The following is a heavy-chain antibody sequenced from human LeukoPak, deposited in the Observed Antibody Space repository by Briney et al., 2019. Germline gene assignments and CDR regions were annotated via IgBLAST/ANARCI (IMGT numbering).Heavy chain of an antibody. V-gene: IGHV1-18*01. J-gene: IGHJ4*02. Sequence: ASVKVSCKASGYTFTIYGISWVRQAPGQGLEWMGWISAYNGNTNYAQKLQGRVTMTTDTSTSTAYMELRSLRSDDTAAYYCARATYYYDSSGYYHPGYFDYWGQGTLVTVSS. D-gene: IGHD3-22*01. CDR2: ISAYNGNT. CDR3: ARATYYYDSSGYYHPGYFDY. CDR1: GYTFTIYG.